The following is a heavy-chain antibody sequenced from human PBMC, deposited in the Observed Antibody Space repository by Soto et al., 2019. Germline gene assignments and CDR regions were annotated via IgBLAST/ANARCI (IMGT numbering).Heavy chain of an antibody. J-gene: IGHJ4*02. CDR3: ARFRGCSGGSCYSYFDS. Sequence: QVQLVESGGGVVQPGRSLRLSCAASGFTFSSYAMHWVRQAPRKGLEWVAVISSDGSNEYYAGSVKSRFPISRDNSKNRLFLERNSLRAEDTAVYYCARFRGCSGGSCYSYFDSWCQGGLVTVSS. CDR2: ISSDGSNE. D-gene: IGHD2-15*01. V-gene: IGHV3-30-3*01. CDR1: GFTFSSYA.